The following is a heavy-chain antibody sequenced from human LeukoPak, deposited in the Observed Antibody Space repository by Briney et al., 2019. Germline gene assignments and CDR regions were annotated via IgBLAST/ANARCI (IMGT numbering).Heavy chain of an antibody. CDR2: IKQDGSEE. J-gene: IGHJ4*02. Sequence: GGSLRLSCAASGFNFSSYAMTWVRQPPGKGLEWVANIKQDGSEEYYVDSVKGRFTISRDNAKNSLILQMNSLRAEDTAVYYCSTYYYDSSVWGQGTLVTVSS. CDR1: GFNFSSYA. CDR3: STYYYDSSV. V-gene: IGHV3-7*01. D-gene: IGHD3-22*01.